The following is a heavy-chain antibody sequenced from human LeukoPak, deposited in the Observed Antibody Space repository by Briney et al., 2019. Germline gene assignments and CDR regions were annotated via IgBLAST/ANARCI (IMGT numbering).Heavy chain of an antibody. CDR3: ARDPYSGSYGPYYYYYMDV. Sequence: GGSLRLSCAASGFTFSNYNMNWVRKAPGKVLEWVSSITSGGSYIFYADSVKGRFTISRDNAKNSLYLQMNSLGPDDTAVYFCARDPYSGSYGPYYYYYMDVWGKGTTVTVAS. D-gene: IGHD1-26*01. CDR1: GFTFSNYN. J-gene: IGHJ6*03. CDR2: ITSGGSYI. V-gene: IGHV3-21*01.